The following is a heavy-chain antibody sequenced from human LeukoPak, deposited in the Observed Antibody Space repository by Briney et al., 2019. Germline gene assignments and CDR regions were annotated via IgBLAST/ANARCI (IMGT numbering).Heavy chain of an antibody. V-gene: IGHV3-7*03. D-gene: IGHD3-3*01. CDR3: ARDPHHSEFYYDFWSGYYREYYFDY. CDR1: GFTFSTYW. Sequence: PGGSLRLSCAASGFTFSTYWMSWVRQAPGKGLEWVANIKRDGSEKYYVDSLKGRFTISRDNAKNSLYLQMNSLRAEDTAVYYCARDPHHSEFYYDFWSGYYREYYFDYWGQGTLVTVSS. J-gene: IGHJ4*02. CDR2: IKRDGSEK.